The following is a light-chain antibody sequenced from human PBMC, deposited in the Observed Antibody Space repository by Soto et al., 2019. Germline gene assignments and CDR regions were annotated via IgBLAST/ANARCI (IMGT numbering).Light chain of an antibody. V-gene: IGKV1-9*01. CDR3: QKLHNFPLT. Sequence: DIQLTQSPSFLSASVGDRVTITCLASQGISSSLAWYQQKPGEAPKLLIYAASTLQSGAPSRFSGSGYGTEFTLTISSLQPDDFASYYCQKLHNFPLTFGQGTRLEIK. CDR1: QGISSS. J-gene: IGKJ5*01. CDR2: AAS.